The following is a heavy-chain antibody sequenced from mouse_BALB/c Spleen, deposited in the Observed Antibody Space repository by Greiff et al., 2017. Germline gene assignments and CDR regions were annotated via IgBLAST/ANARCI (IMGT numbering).Heavy chain of an antibody. J-gene: IGHJ1*01. CDR1: GFTFSSYA. CDR3: AREDYGGDWYFDV. D-gene: IGHD2-4*01. V-gene: IGHV5-9-4*01. Sequence: EVMLVESGGGLVKPGGSLKLSCAASGFTFSSYAMSWVRQSPEKRLEWVAEISSGGSYTYYPDTVTGRFTISRDNAKNTLYLEMSSLRSEDTAMYYCAREDYGGDWYFDVWGAGTTVTVSS. CDR2: ISSGGSYT.